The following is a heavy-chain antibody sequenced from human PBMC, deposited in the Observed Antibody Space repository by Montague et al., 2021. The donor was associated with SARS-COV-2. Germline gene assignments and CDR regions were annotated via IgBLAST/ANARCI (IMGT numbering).Heavy chain of an antibody. CDR2: ISSSSSYI. CDR3: ARGKHYDILTGYPNPFDY. V-gene: IGHV3-21*01. D-gene: IGHD3-9*01. CDR1: GFTFSSYS. Sequence: SLRLSCAASGFTFSSYSMNRVRQAPGKGLEWVSSISSSSSYIYYADSVKGRFTISRDNAKNSLYLQMNSLRAEDTAVYYCARGKHYDILTGYPNPFDYWGQGTLVTVSS. J-gene: IGHJ4*02.